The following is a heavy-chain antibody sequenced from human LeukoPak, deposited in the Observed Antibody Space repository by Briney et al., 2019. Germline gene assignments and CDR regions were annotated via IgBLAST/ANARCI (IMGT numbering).Heavy chain of an antibody. CDR3: ARFGGVKDFDY. CDR1: GYSISSGYY. Sequence: SETLSLTCAVSGYSISSGYYWGWIGQPPGKGLEWFGSIYHSGSTYYNPSLKSRVTISVDTSKNQFSLKLSSVTAADTAVYYCARFGGVKDFDYWGQGTLVTVSS. V-gene: IGHV4-38-2*01. D-gene: IGHD3-16*01. CDR2: IYHSGST. J-gene: IGHJ4*02.